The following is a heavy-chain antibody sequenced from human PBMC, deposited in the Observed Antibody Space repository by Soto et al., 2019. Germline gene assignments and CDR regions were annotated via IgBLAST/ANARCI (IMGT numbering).Heavy chain of an antibody. Sequence: TSETQSLTCTVSGGSISSYYWSWIRQPPGKGLEWIGYIYNSGSTNYNPSLKSRVTISVDTSKNQFSLKLSSVTAADTAVYYCAIVYDSSGYLIDYWGQGTLVTVSS. V-gene: IGHV4-59*01. J-gene: IGHJ4*02. CDR1: GGSISSYY. CDR2: IYNSGST. D-gene: IGHD3-22*01. CDR3: AIVYDSSGYLIDY.